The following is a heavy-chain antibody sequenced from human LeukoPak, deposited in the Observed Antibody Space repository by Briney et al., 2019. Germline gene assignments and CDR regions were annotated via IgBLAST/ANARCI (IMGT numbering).Heavy chain of an antibody. Sequence: SETLSLTCTVSGGSISSGDYYWSWIRQHPGKGLEWIGCIYYGGSTYYNPSLKSRVTISVDTSRNQFSLTLSSVTAADTAVYYCARSPLGSLNWFGPWGQGTLVTVSS. CDR3: ARSPLGSLNWFGP. CDR1: GGSISSGDYY. V-gene: IGHV4-31*03. CDR2: IYYGGST. J-gene: IGHJ5*02. D-gene: IGHD2-15*01.